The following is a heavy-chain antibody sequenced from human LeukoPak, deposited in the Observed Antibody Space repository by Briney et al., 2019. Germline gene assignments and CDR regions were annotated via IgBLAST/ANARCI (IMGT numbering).Heavy chain of an antibody. CDR2: IYYSATT. CDR3: TRATGAGFIYY. D-gene: IGHD2-8*02. CDR1: GGSISSSTYY. J-gene: IGHJ4*02. V-gene: IGHV4-61*05. Sequence: SETLSLTCTVSGGSISSSTYYWAWVRQPPGKGVEWVGCIYYSATTNYTPSLKRRVTISVDTSKNQFSLKLSSVTAADTAVYYCTRATGAGFIYYWGQGTLVTVSS.